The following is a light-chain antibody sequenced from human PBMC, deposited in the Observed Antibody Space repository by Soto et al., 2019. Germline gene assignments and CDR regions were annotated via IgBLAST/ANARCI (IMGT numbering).Light chain of an antibody. CDR3: QQRSNWPIT. Sequence: EILLIHYRSTLSLSPEARVTPSCRASQNLHSFLNWYQQRPGQAPRPLIYGASNRATGIPARFSGSGSGTDFTLTISSLEPEDFAVYYCQQRSNWPITFGQGTRLEIK. J-gene: IGKJ5*01. V-gene: IGKV3-11*01. CDR1: QNLHSF. CDR2: GAS.